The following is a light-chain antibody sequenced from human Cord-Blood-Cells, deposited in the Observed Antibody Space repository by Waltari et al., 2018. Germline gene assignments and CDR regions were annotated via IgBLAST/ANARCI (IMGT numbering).Light chain of an antibody. V-gene: IGKV1-27*01. CDR1: QGISNY. Sequence: DIQMTQSPSSLSASVGDRVTITFRASQGISNYLAWYQQNPGKVPKLLVYAASTLQSGVPSRFSGSGSATDFTLTISSLQPEYVATYYCQKYNSAPYTFGQGTKLEIK. CDR3: QKYNSAPYT. J-gene: IGKJ2*01. CDR2: AAS.